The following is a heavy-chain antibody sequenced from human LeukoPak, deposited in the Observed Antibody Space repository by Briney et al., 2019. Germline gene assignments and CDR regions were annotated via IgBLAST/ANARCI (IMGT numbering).Heavy chain of an antibody. V-gene: IGHV3-30*04. CDR3: ARDLRGPRWLVRYYYYGMDV. J-gene: IGHJ6*02. Sequence: QPGGSLRLSCAASGFTFSSYAMHWVRQAPGKGLEWVAVISYDGSNKYYADSVKGRFTISRDNSKNALYLQMNSLRAEDTAVYYCARDLRGPRWLVRYYYYGMDVWGQGTTVTVSS. D-gene: IGHD6-19*01. CDR2: ISYDGSNK. CDR1: GFTFSSYA.